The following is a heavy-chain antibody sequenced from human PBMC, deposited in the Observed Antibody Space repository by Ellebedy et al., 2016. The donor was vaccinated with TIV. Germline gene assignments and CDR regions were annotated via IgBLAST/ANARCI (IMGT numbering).Heavy chain of an antibody. CDR2: IYFTGST. Sequence: GSLRLSCTVSGGSISRSSSYWGWIRQPPGKGLEWLGSIYFTGSTFYNPSLKIRVTISLDTSKNQFSLKLSSVTVADTAVYYCARWFGELLYVRWFDPWGQGTLVTVSS. V-gene: IGHV4-39*01. CDR1: GGSISRSSSY. D-gene: IGHD3-10*01. CDR3: ARWFGELLYVRWFDP. J-gene: IGHJ5*02.